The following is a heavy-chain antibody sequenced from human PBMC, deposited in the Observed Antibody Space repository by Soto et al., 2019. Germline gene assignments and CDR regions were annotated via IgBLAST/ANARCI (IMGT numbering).Heavy chain of an antibody. D-gene: IGHD6-13*01. CDR2: ISSSSSYI. Sequence: LRLSCAASGFTFSSYSMNWVRQAPGKGLEWVSSISSSSSYIYYADSVKGRFTISRDNAKNSLYLQMNSLRAEDTAVYYCARMYSSRVSNWFDPWGQGTLVTVSS. CDR3: ARMYSSRVSNWFDP. J-gene: IGHJ5*02. V-gene: IGHV3-21*01. CDR1: GFTFSSYS.